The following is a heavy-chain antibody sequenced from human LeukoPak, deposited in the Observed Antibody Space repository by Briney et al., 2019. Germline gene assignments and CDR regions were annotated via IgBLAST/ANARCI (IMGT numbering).Heavy chain of an antibody. D-gene: IGHD6-6*01. J-gene: IGHJ4*02. Sequence: PSQTLSLTCTVSGGSISSGDYYWSWIRQPPGKGLEWIGYIYYSGSTYYNPSLKSRVTISVDTSKNQFSLNLSSVTAADTAVYYCARPSSIAARRPFDYWGQGTLVTVSS. V-gene: IGHV4-30-4*01. CDR1: GGSISSGDYY. CDR3: ARPSSIAARRPFDY. CDR2: IYYSGST.